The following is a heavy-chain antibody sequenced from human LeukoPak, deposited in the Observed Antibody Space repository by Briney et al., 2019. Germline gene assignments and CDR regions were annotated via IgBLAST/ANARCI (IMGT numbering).Heavy chain of an antibody. CDR2: IYSGGST. V-gene: IGHV3-66*01. D-gene: IGHD2-2*01. CDR3: AREGESTSSSGYFDY. J-gene: IGHJ4*02. CDR1: GFTVSSNY. Sequence: GGSLRLSCAASGFTVSSNYMSWVRQAPGKGLEWVSVIYSGGSTYYADSVKGRFTISRDNSKNTLYLQMNSLRAEDTAVYYCAREGESTSSSGYFDYWGQGTLVTVSS.